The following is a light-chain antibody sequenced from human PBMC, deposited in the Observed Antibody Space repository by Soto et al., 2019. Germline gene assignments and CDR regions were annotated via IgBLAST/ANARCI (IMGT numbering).Light chain of an antibody. CDR1: QSVSSNY. V-gene: IGKV3-20*01. J-gene: IGKJ3*01. CDR2: AAS. CDR3: QQYGSSPFA. Sequence: EIVLTQSPGTLSLSPGERATLSCRASQSVSSNYLAWYQQKPGQAPRLLISAASSRATGIPYRFSGSGSGTDFTLTTSGLEPEDFAVYYCQQYGSSPFAFGPGTKVDIK.